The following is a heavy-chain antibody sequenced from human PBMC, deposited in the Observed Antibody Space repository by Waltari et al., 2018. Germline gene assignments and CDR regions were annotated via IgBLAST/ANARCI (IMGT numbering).Heavy chain of an antibody. V-gene: IGHV4-59*08. CDR1: GGSISSYY. CDR2: IYSSGST. CDR3: ARHLSSSSSPPFYYFDY. Sequence: QVQLQESGPGLVKPSETLSLTCTVSGGSISSYYWSWIRQPPGTGLEWIGYIYSSGSTNYNPSLKSRVTISVDTSKNQFSLKLSSVTAADTAVYYCARHLSSSSSPPFYYFDYWGQGTLVTVSS. J-gene: IGHJ4*02. D-gene: IGHD6-13*01.